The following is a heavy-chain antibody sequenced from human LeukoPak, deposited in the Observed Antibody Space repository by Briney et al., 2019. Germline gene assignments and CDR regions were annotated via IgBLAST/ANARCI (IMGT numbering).Heavy chain of an antibody. CDR3: AVGGGSGWFPFDY. Sequence: GGSLRLSCAASGFSFSSYAMSWVRQAPGKGLEWVSAISGSGGSTYYADPVKGRFTISRDNSKNTLYLQMNSLRAEDTAVYYCAVGGGSGWFPFDYWGQGTLVTVSS. V-gene: IGHV3-23*01. D-gene: IGHD6-19*01. J-gene: IGHJ4*02. CDR1: GFSFSSYA. CDR2: ISGSGGST.